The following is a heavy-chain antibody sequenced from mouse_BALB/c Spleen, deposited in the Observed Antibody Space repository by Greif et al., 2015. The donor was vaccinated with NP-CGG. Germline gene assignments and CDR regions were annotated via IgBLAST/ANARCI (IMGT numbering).Heavy chain of an antibody. CDR2: INSNGGST. Sequence: EVKLMESGGGLVQPGGSLKLSCAASGFTFSSYGMSWVRQTPDKRLELVATINSNGGSTYYPDSVKGRFTISRDNAKNTLYLQMSSLKSEDTAMYYCARDPRQLGLRWFAYWGQGTLVTVSA. D-gene: IGHD3-2*01. V-gene: IGHV5-6-3*01. CDR1: GFTFSSYG. CDR3: ARDPRQLGLRWFAY. J-gene: IGHJ3*01.